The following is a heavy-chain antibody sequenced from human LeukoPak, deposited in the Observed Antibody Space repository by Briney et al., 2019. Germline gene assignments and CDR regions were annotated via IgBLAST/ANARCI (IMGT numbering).Heavy chain of an antibody. CDR2: IYYGGST. D-gene: IGHD6-6*01. CDR3: TRSLSSSGYYYNGMDV. Sequence: SETLSLTCTVSGVSISTYFWSWIRQPPGKGLEWVGVIYYGGSTKYNPSLKSRVTISVDTSKTQFSLTWSSVTAADTAVSYSTRSLSSSGYYYNGMDVWGQGSTVTVS. V-gene: IGHV4-59*01. J-gene: IGHJ6*02. CDR1: GVSISTYF.